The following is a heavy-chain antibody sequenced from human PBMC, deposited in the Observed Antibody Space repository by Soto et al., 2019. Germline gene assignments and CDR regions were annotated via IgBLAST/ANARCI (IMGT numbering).Heavy chain of an antibody. J-gene: IGHJ3*02. D-gene: IGHD2-15*01. V-gene: IGHV1-2*04. CDR2: INPNSGGT. CDR1: GYTFTGYY. CDR3: ARSEYCSGSSCYLDAFDI. Sequence: ASVKVSCKASGYTFTGYYMDWVRQAPGQGLEWMGWINPNSGGTNYAQKFQGWVTMTRDTSISTAYMELSRLRSDDTAVYYCARSEYCSGSSCYLDAFDIWGQGTMVTVSS.